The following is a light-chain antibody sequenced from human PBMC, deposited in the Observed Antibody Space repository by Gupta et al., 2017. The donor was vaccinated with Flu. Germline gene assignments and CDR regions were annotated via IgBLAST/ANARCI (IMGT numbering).Light chain of an antibody. CDR2: DAS. Sequence: DLQMTQSPSSLSASVGDRVTITCQASQDIDKYLSWYQQNPGKAPKLLIYDASNLETGVPSRFTGSGSGTHFTFTINSLQPEDFGTYYCQQYDSLSITFGGGTKVEIK. CDR3: QQYDSLSIT. V-gene: IGKV1-33*01. CDR1: QDIDKY. J-gene: IGKJ4*01.